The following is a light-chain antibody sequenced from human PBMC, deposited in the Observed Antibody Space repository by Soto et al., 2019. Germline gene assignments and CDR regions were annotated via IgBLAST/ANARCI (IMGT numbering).Light chain of an antibody. CDR2: DAS. J-gene: IGKJ1*01. V-gene: IGKV1-5*01. CDR1: QSISDW. CDR3: QQYNSYSPT. Sequence: DIQMTQSPSTLSASVGDRVTITCRASQSISDWLAWFQLKPGKAPKLLIYDASSLESGVPSRFSGSGSGTEFTLTISSLQPDDFATYYCQQYNSYSPTFGQGTKVDIK.